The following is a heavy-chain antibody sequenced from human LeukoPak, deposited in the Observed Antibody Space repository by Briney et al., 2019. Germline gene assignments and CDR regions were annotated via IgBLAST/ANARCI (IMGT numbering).Heavy chain of an antibody. J-gene: IGHJ3*02. V-gene: IGHV1-46*01. CDR1: GYTFTSYY. CDR2: INPSGGST. Sequence: ASVKVSCKSSGYTFTSYYMHWVRQAPGQGLVWMGIINPSGGSTSYAQKFQGRVTMTRDTSTSTVYMELSSLRSEDTAVYYCARDLTVVTAMRSDAFDIWGQGTMVTVSS. D-gene: IGHD2-21*02. CDR3: ARDLTVVTAMRSDAFDI.